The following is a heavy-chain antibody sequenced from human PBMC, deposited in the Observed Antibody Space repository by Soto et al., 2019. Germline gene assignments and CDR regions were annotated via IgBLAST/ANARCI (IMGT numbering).Heavy chain of an antibody. CDR3: VRNSWHTFFSLGYFDQ. CDR2: IHYSGST. Sequence: PSETLSLTCTVSGGSISGSYWSWIRQTPGKVLEWVGYIHYSGSTNYNPSLRSRVTMSVDSAKNQFSLQLSSVTAADTAMYFCVRNSWHTFFSLGYFDQWGQGALVTVSS. J-gene: IGHJ4*01. D-gene: IGHD1-26*01. V-gene: IGHV4-59*01. CDR1: GGSISGSY.